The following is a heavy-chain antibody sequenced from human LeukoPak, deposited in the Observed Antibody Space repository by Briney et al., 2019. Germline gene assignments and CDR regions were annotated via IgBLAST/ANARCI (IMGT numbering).Heavy chain of an antibody. CDR2: INPNSDDT. CDR1: GYTFIGYY. CDR3: AIVGEAVNY. D-gene: IGHD4-17*01. J-gene: IGHJ4*02. V-gene: IGHV1-2*02. Sequence: ASVKVSCKASGYTFIGYYIHWVRQAPGQGLEWMGWINPNSDDTNYAQNFQGRVTMTRDTSISTAYMELSRLRSDDTAVYYCAIVGEAVNYWGQGTLVTVSS.